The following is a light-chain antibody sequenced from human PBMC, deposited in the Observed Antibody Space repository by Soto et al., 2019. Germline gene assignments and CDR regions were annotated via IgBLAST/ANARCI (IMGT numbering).Light chain of an antibody. CDR2: GAS. CDR1: QSIFTN. V-gene: IGKV3-15*01. J-gene: IGKJ4*01. CDR3: QQYSNWPLS. Sequence: EIVMTQSPATLTVSPGERATLSCRASQSIFTNLAWYQQKPGQAPRLLIHGASTRATGIPARFSGSGSGTEFTLSISSLQSADFAVYYCQQYSNWPLSFGGGTKVDIK.